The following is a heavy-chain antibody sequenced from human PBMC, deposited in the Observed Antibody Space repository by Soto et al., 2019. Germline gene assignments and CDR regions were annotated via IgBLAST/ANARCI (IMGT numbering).Heavy chain of an antibody. J-gene: IGHJ4*02. D-gene: IGHD5-12*01. Sequence: WGSLRLSCSASGFTFSNYAMSWVRQAPGKGLEWVSGISGSRGSTYYADSVKGRFTISRDNSKNTLYMQMNSLRAEDTAVYYCAKDDYLFDHWGQGTLVTVSS. CDR2: ISGSRGST. CDR3: AKDDYLFDH. V-gene: IGHV3-23*01. CDR1: GFTFSNYA.